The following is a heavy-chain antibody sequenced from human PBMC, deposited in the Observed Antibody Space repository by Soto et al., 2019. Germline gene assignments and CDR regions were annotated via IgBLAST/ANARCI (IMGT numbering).Heavy chain of an antibody. D-gene: IGHD3-10*01. CDR2: ISSGGST. V-gene: IGHV3-66*01. CDR3: ARVTITMVRGVTNDAFDI. CDR1: GFTVSSNY. Sequence: EVQLVESGGGLVQPGGSLRLSCAASGFTVSSNYMSWVRQAPGKGLEWVSVISSGGSTYYADSVKGRFTISRDNSKNTLYLQMNSLRAEDTAVYYCARVTITMVRGVTNDAFDIWGQGTMVTVSS. J-gene: IGHJ3*02.